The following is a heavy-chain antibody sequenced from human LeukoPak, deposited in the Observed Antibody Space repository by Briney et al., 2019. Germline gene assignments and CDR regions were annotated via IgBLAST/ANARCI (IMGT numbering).Heavy chain of an antibody. CDR1: GYTFTSYD. V-gene: IGHV1-8*01. CDR3: AREVALGY. Sequence: ASVKVSCKASGYTFTSYDINWVRQATGQGLEWMGWMNPNSGNTSYAQKFQGRVTMTRDTSTSTVYMELSSLRSEDTAVYYCAREVALGYWGQGTLVTVSS. D-gene: IGHD7-27*01. J-gene: IGHJ4*02. CDR2: MNPNSGNT.